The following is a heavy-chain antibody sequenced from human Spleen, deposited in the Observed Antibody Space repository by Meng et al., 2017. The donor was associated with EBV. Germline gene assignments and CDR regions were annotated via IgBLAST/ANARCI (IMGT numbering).Heavy chain of an antibody. CDR2: IYHSGHT. D-gene: IGHD2-21*01. J-gene: IGHJ4*02. CDR3: VTVFGKVVVVMD. CDR1: NLSRTIRSSS. Sequence: PVLCPPSAPLSFTSLLPNLSRTIRSSSWFWLPPSPGTCLEWFWCIYHSGHTYYSPSLESRATLSVDASKNQFSLRLKSVTAADTAFYYCVTVFGKVVVVMDWGQGTLVTVSS. V-gene: IGHV4-39*01.